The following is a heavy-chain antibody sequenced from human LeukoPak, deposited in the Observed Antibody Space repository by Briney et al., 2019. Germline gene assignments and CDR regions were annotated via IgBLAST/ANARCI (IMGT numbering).Heavy chain of an antibody. CDR3: ARHVSTTGTTGYYYFDY. J-gene: IGHJ4*02. CDR1: GGTFSSYA. Sequence: SVKVSCKASGGTFSSYAISWVRQAPGQGLEWMGGIIPIFGTANYAQKFQGRVTITADESTSTAYMGLSSLRSEDTAVYYCARHVSTTGTTGYYYFDYWGQGTLVTVSS. V-gene: IGHV1-69*13. CDR2: IIPIFGTA. D-gene: IGHD1-1*01.